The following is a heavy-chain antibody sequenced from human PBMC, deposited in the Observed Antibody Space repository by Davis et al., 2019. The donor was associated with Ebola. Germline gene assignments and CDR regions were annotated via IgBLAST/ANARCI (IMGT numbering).Heavy chain of an antibody. V-gene: IGHV3-13*01. CDR1: GFTFRSYD. CDR2: IGAAGDT. Sequence: PGGSLRLSCAASGFTFRSYDMHWVRQATGKGLEWVSAIGAAGDTYYPVSVKGRFTISRENAKNSLYLQMNSLRAEDTAVYYRARAGFGSTWFDCWGQGILVTVSS. D-gene: IGHD6-13*01. CDR3: ARAGFGSTWFDC. J-gene: IGHJ5*01.